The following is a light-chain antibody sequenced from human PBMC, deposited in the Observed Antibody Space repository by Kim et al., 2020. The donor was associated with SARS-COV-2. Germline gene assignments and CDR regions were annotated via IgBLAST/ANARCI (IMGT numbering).Light chain of an antibody. CDR3: QKNDDLPRT. V-gene: IGKV1-33*01. CDR1: QEISNY. Sequence: APVGDTLTITCQARQEISNYLNWYQHKPGKAPTLLMEDASELVTGVPARVIGSVAETHFTLSVSSLQHDDIVTNDSQKNDDLPRTFGGGAKGEIK. CDR2: DAS. J-gene: IGKJ4*01.